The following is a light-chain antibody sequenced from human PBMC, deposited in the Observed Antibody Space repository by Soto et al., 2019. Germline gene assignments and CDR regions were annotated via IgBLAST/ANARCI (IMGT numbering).Light chain of an antibody. CDR3: QQYDHWLPA. J-gene: IGKJ1*01. Sequence: ETVLTQSPATLSVSPGERATLACRTSQSVRGHFAWDQQKPGQIPRLLIYAASTKATGNPARFSGSGSETEFTITISRLQSEDFAVYYCQQYDHWLPAFGQGTKVEIK. V-gene: IGKV3-15*01. CDR1: QSVRGH. CDR2: AAS.